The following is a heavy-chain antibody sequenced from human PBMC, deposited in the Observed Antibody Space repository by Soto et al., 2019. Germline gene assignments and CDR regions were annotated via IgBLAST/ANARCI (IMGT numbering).Heavy chain of an antibody. J-gene: IGHJ4*02. Sequence: QVQLVESGGGVVQPGRSLRLSCAASGFTFSTYGIHWVRQAPGKGLEWVAVIWYTGSNKYYADSVKGRFTISRDNSKNTVYLQMNSLRAEDTAVYYCARGTVHFDYWGQGTLVTVSS. D-gene: IGHD4-17*01. CDR1: GFTFSTYG. CDR3: ARGTVHFDY. CDR2: IWYTGSNK. V-gene: IGHV3-33*01.